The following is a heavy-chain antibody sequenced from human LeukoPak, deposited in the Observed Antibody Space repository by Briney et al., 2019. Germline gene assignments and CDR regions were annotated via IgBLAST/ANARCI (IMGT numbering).Heavy chain of an antibody. J-gene: IGHJ4*02. D-gene: IGHD6-6*01. CDR1: GFTFSSYG. Sequence: PGGSLRLSCAASGFTFSSYGMHWVRQAPGKGLEWVAVTSYDGSNKDYADSVKGRFTISRDNSKNTLYLQMNSLRAEDTAVYYCAKDNSSSVGGTFDYWGQGTLVTVSS. CDR3: AKDNSSSVGGTFDY. V-gene: IGHV3-30-3*01. CDR2: TSYDGSNK.